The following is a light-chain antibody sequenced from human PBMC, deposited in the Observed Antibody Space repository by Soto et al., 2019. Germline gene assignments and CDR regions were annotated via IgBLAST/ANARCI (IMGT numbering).Light chain of an antibody. V-gene: IGLV1-40*01. J-gene: IGLJ2*01. CDR1: TSNIGAGYD. CDR3: AAWDDSLSGPV. Sequence: QPVLTQPPSVSGAPGQRVIISCTGSTSNIGAGYDVNWYQHLPGKAPKLLIYGHTNRPSGVPDRFSGSKSGTSASLAITGLQPEDEAVYYCAAWDDSLSGPVFGGGTKLTVL. CDR2: GHT.